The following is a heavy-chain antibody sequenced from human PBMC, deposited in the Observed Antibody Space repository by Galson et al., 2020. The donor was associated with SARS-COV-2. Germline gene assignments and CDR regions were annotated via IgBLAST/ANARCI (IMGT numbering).Heavy chain of an antibody. D-gene: IGHD3-22*01. CDR3: ARGPPTDPITMIVVVTIGVSGGMGF. Sequence: GESLKISCAASGFPFRSYAMHWVRQAPGKGLEWVAAISYDGSNKYYADSVKGRFTISRDNSKNTLYLQMNNLRAEDTAVYYCARGPPTDPITMIVVVTIGVSGGMGFWGQGTTVTVSS. J-gene: IGHJ6*02. V-gene: IGHV3-30*04. CDR1: GFPFRSYA. CDR2: ISYDGSNK.